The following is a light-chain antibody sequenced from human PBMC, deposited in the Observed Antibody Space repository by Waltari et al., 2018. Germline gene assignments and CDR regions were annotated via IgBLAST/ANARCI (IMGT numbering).Light chain of an antibody. CDR1: QGITSW. CDR2: ATS. J-gene: IGKJ1*01. V-gene: IGKV1-12*02. CDR3: QQADSFPWT. Sequence: DIQMTQSPSSVSASLGDRSTITCRASQGITSWLGWYQQKPGKAPKLLIYATSSLQTGVPSRFSGSGSGTDFTLTISRLQPEDFATYYCQQADSFPWTFGQGTKVEIK.